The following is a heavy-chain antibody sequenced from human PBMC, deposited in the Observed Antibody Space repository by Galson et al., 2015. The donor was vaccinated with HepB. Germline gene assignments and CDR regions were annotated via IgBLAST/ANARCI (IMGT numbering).Heavy chain of an antibody. CDR1: GYTFTSYA. CDR3: ARALKGSNWFDP. CDR2: INAGNGNT. J-gene: IGHJ5*02. V-gene: IGHV1-3*01. Sequence: SVKVSCKASGYTFTSYAMHWVRQAPGQRLEWMGWINAGNGNTKYSQKLQGRVAITRDTSASTAYMELSSLRSEDTAVYYCARALKGSNWFDPWGQGTLVTVSS.